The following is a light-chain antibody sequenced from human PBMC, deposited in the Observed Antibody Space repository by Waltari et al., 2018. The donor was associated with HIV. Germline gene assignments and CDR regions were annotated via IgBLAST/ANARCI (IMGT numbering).Light chain of an antibody. J-gene: IGKJ2*01. CDR2: WAT. CDR1: QTVLYSSNKKNF. CDR3: QQYYSTPYT. Sequence: DIMMTQSPDSLAVPLGERATITCNSSQTVLYSSNKKNFLSWYQQKPGQPHKLLISWATTRDSGVPDRFSCSGSGTDFTLTVSSLQAEDVAFYSCQQYYSTPYTFGRGTKV. V-gene: IGKV4-1*01.